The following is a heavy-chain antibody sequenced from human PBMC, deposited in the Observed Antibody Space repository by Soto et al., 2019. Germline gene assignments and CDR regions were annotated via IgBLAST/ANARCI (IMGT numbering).Heavy chain of an antibody. CDR3: ARDLTKGLDV. Sequence: QVHLVQSGAEVKKPGASVKVSCKTSGYTFTSCGISWVRQAPGQGLEWMGLINTYNGYTNYPQNFQGRVTMTTDTSTGTVYMELRSLTYDDTAVYYCARDLTKGLDVWGQGTTVTVSS. J-gene: IGHJ6*02. D-gene: IGHD4-4*01. V-gene: IGHV1-18*01. CDR2: INTYNGYT. CDR1: GYTFTSCG.